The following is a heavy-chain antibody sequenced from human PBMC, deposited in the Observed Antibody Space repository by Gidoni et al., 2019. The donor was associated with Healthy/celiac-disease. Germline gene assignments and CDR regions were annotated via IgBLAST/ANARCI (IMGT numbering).Heavy chain of an antibody. CDR3: ARAIRDSSGYYYEESDYFDY. D-gene: IGHD3-22*01. Sequence: QVQLVQSGAEVKKPGASVKVSCKASGYNFTSYGISWVRQAPGQGLEWMGWISAYNGNTNYAQKLQGRVTMTTDTSTSAAYMELRSLRSDDTAVYYCARAIRDSSGYYYEESDYFDYWGQGTLVTVSS. V-gene: IGHV1-18*01. CDR2: ISAYNGNT. CDR1: GYNFTSYG. J-gene: IGHJ4*02.